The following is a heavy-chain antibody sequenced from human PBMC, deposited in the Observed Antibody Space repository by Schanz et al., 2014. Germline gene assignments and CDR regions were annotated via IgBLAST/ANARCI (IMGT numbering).Heavy chain of an antibody. D-gene: IGHD3-10*01. Sequence: EVQLVESGGGLVQPGGSLRLSCAASGFTFSSYWMHWVRQVPGKGLVWVSRIKSDGSSTSYAASVKGRFTISRDNAKNTLYLQMNSLRAEDTAVYCCARPALWFGDNCFDPWGQGTLVIVSS. CDR1: GFTFSSYW. J-gene: IGHJ5*02. CDR3: ARPALWFGDNCFDP. V-gene: IGHV3-74*01. CDR2: IKSDGSST.